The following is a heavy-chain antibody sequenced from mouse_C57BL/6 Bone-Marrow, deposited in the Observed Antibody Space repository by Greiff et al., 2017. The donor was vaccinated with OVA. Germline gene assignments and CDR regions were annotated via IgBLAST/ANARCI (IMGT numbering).Heavy chain of an antibody. J-gene: IGHJ2*01. Sequence: QVQLQQSGAELVRPGASVTLSCKASGYTFTDYEMHWVKQTPVHGLEWIRAIDPETGGTAYNQKFKGKAILTADKSSSTAYMELRSLTSEDSAVYYCTRSYSNYGDFDYWGQGTTLTVSS. CDR3: TRSYSNYGDFDY. D-gene: IGHD2-5*01. CDR2: IDPETGGT. V-gene: IGHV1-15*01. CDR1: GYTFTDYE.